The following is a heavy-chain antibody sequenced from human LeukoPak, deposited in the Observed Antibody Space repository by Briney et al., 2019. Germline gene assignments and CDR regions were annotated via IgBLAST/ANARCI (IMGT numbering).Heavy chain of an antibody. J-gene: IGHJ4*02. Sequence: ASVKVSCKASGYTFTTYAMNWVRQAPGQGLEWMGWINTNTGNPTYAQGFTGRFVFSLDTSVSTAYLQISSLKAEDTAVYYCARASEAIYYDYVWGELSYLLSPFDYWGQGTLVTVSS. CDR1: GYTFTTYA. D-gene: IGHD3-16*02. V-gene: IGHV7-4-1*02. CDR2: INTNTGNP. CDR3: ARASEAIYYDYVWGELSYLLSPFDY.